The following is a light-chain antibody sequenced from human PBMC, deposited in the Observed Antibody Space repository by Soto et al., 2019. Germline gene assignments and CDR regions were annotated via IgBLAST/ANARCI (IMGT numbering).Light chain of an antibody. CDR2: KAS. J-gene: IGKJ1*01. CDR3: QQYNSFST. V-gene: IGKV1-5*03. Sequence: DIQMTQSPSTLSASVGERVTITCRASQSISIWLAWYQQKPGKAPKLLIYKASSLEGGDPSRFSGSGSGTEFTLTTSSLQPDDFASYYCQQYNSFSTFGQGTKVEIK. CDR1: QSISIW.